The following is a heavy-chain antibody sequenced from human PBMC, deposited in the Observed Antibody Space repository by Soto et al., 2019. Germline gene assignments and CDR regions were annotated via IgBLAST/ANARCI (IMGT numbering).Heavy chain of an antibody. CDR1: GYTFTSYG. J-gene: IGHJ6*03. CDR2: ISAYNGNT. Sequence: ASVKVSCKASGYTFTSYGISWVRQAPGQGLEWMGWISAYNGNTNYAQKLQGRVTMTTDTSTSTAYMELRSLRSDDTAVYYCARMIKPRGLLYYYYYMDVRGKATTGTRSS. CDR3: ARMIKPRGLLYYYYYMDV. D-gene: IGHD3-16*01. V-gene: IGHV1-18*01.